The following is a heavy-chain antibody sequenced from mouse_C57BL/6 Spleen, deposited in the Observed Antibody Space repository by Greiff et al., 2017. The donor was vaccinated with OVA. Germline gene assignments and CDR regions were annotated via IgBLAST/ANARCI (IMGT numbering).Heavy chain of an antibody. CDR2: IYPGSGST. D-gene: IGHD3-2*02. CDR1: GYTFTSYW. V-gene: IGHV1-55*01. CDR3: AVAQAYFDY. Sequence: QVHVKQPGAELVKPGASVKMSCKASGYTFTSYWITWVKQRPGQGLEWIGDIYPGSGSTNYNEKFKSKATLTVDTSSSTAYMQLSSLTSEDSAVYYCAVAQAYFDYWGQGTTLTVSS. J-gene: IGHJ2*01.